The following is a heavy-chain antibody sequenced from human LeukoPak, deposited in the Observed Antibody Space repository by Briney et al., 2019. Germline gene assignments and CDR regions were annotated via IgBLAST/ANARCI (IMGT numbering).Heavy chain of an antibody. CDR1: GFTFDDYG. CDR3: ARDEEGGSYPLDY. V-gene: IGHV3-20*04. Sequence: GGSLRLSCAASGFTFDDYGMSWVRHAPGKGLEWVSGINWSGGSTGYADSVKGRFTISRDNAKNSLYLQMNSVRAEDTDLYYCARDEEGGSYPLDYWGQGTLVTVSS. D-gene: IGHD1-26*01. J-gene: IGHJ4*02. CDR2: INWSGGST.